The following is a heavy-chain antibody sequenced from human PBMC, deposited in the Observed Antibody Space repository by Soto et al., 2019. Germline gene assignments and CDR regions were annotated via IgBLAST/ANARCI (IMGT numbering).Heavy chain of an antibody. J-gene: IGHJ4*02. CDR2: INPNGGST. D-gene: IGHD3-16*01. CDR1: GYTFTSSY. V-gene: IGHV1-46*03. Sequence: QVQLIQSGAEVKKPGASVKVSCKASGYTFTSSYIHWVRQAPGQGLEWMAIINPNGGSTNYAQKFQGRVTMTRDTSTSTVYMELSSLTSEDTAVYYCARSVMEGDYWGQGTLVTVSS. CDR3: ARSVMEGDY.